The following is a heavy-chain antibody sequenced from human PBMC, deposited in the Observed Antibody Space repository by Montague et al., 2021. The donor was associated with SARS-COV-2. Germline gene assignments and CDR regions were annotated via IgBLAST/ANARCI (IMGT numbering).Heavy chain of an antibody. V-gene: IGHV4-61*01. CDR2: ISYSANN. D-gene: IGHD2-21*02. J-gene: IGHJ6*04. CDR3: ARVNVVTARVDVDV. Sequence: SETLSLTCTVSGGSVNSCNYFWNCIRQPPGKELVYIVYISYSANNNYNPSLRSRVTMSVDTSNNQFSLKLGSLAAADTAVYYCARVNVVTARVDVDVWGKGTTVAVSS. CDR1: GGSVNSCNYF.